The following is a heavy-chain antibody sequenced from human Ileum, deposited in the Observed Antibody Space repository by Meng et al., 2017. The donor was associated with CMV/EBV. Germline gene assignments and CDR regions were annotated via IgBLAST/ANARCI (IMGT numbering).Heavy chain of an antibody. V-gene: IGHV3-23*01. CDR2: ISSSDGRT. Sequence: GESLKISCAASTFTLNNYGMNWVRQAPGKGLEWVSGISSSDGRTYYADSVRGHFTISRDNSKNTLFLQMNSLRVEDTAVYYCANSGLRAWGQGPLVTVSS. CDR3: ANSGLRA. D-gene: IGHD4-17*01. CDR1: TFTLNNYG. J-gene: IGHJ4*02.